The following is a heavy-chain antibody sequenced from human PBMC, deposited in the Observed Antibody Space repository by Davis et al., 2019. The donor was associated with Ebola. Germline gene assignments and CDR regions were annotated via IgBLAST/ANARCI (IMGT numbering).Heavy chain of an antibody. Sequence: MPSETLSLTCAVSGGSFSGYYWSWIRQPPGKGLEWIGEINHSGSTNYNPSLKSRVTISVDTSKNQFSLKLSSVTAADTAAYYCAREAFMYDFWSGYSNYYYYGMDVWGQGTTVTVSS. V-gene: IGHV4-34*01. J-gene: IGHJ6*02. D-gene: IGHD3-3*01. CDR1: GGSFSGYY. CDR3: AREAFMYDFWSGYSNYYYYGMDV. CDR2: INHSGST.